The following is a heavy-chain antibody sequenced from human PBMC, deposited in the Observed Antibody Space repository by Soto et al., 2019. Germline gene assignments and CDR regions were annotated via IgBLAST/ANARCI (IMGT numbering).Heavy chain of an antibody. J-gene: IGHJ4*02. D-gene: IGHD5-18*01. CDR3: AKEYRYSYGFLAVAGPAFDY. V-gene: IGHV3-30*18. CDR1: GFPFSSYG. Sequence: GGSLSLSCAASGFPFSSYGMHWVRQAPGKGLEWVAVISYDGSNKYYADSVKGRFTISRDNSKNTLYLQMNSLRAEDTAVYYCAKEYRYSYGFLAVAGPAFDYWGQGTLVTVSS. CDR2: ISYDGSNK.